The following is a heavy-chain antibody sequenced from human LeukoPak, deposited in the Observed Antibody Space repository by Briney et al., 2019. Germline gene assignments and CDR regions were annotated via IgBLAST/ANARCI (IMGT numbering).Heavy chain of an antibody. V-gene: IGHV4-39*07. CDR1: GGSISSSSYY. CDR3: AKVGIAAHYYYYYMDV. Sequence: PSETLSLTCTVSGGSISSSSYYWGWIRQPPGKGLEWIGSIYYSGSTYYNPSLKSRVTIPVDTSKNQFSLKLSSVTAADTAVYYCAKVGIAAHYYYYYMDVWGKGTTVTVSS. J-gene: IGHJ6*03. CDR2: IYYSGST. D-gene: IGHD6-13*01.